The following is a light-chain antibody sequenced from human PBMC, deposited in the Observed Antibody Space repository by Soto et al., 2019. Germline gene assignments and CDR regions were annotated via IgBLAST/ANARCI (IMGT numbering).Light chain of an antibody. V-gene: IGKV3-20*01. CDR3: QHYSSPPFT. CDR1: QSVSSNF. Sequence: ETVLTQSPGTLSLSPGEGATLSCRASQSVSSNFLAWYQQKPGQAPRLLIYGVSNRATGIPDRFSGSGSGTDFTLTISRLEPEDFAVYYCQHYSSPPFTFGPGTKVDIK. CDR2: GVS. J-gene: IGKJ3*01.